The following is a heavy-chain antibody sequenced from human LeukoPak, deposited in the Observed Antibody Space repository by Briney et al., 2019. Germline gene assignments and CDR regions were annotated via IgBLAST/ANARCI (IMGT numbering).Heavy chain of an antibody. V-gene: IGHV3-74*01. CDR1: GFTFSSYW. D-gene: IGHD3-10*01. CDR2: INSDGSST. CDR3: ARDYGSGSFRSYGMDV. Sequence: PGGSLRLSCAASGFTFSSYWMHWVRQAPGKGLVWVSRINSDGSSTSYADSVKGRFTISRDNAKNTLYLQMNSLRAEDAAVYYCARDYGSGSFRSYGMDVWGQGTTVTVSS. J-gene: IGHJ6*02.